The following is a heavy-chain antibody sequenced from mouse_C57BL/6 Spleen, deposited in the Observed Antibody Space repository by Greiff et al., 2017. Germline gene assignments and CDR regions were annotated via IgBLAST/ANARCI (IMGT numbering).Heavy chain of an antibody. CDR1: GFTFSDYY. CDR2: INYDGSST. CDR3: ARATTARYFDV. D-gene: IGHD1-2*01. Sequence: EVKLVESEGGLVQPGSSMKLSCTASGFTFSDYYMAWVRQVPEKGLEWVANINYDGSSTYYLDSLKSRFIISRDNAKNILYLQMSSLKSEDTATYYCARATTARYFDVWGTGTTVTVSS. J-gene: IGHJ1*03. V-gene: IGHV5-16*01.